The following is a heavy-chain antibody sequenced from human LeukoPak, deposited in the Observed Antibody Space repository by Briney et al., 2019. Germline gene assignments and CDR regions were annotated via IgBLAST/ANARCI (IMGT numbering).Heavy chain of an antibody. CDR2: IYYGGST. CDR1: GGSISSYY. V-gene: IGHV4-59*01. D-gene: IGHD2-8*01. Sequence: KTSETLSVTCAVPGGSISSYYWSWIRQPPGEGLEWGWYIYYGGSTNYNPCLKCRVAISVDTSKNQFSLTLSSVLAAHTAVYSCASTEVLPDYYANSGGFDYWGQGLLVPVSS. J-gene: IGHJ4*02. CDR3: ASTEVLPDYYANSGGFDY.